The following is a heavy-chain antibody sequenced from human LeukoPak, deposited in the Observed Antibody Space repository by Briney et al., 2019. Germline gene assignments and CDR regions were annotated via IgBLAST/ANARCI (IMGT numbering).Heavy chain of an antibody. CDR1: GFTFSSYS. V-gene: IGHV3-48*01. Sequence: PGGSLRLSCAASGFTFSSYSMNWVRQAPGKGLEWVSYISSSSSTIYYADSVKGRFTISRDNAKNSLYLQMNSLRAEDTAVYYCARVPGKRGYSGYVLYWGQGTLVTVSS. CDR2: ISSSSSTI. CDR3: ARVPGKRGYSGYVLY. J-gene: IGHJ4*02. D-gene: IGHD5-12*01.